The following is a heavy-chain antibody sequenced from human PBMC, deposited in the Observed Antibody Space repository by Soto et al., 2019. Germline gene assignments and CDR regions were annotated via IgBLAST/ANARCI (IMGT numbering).Heavy chain of an antibody. D-gene: IGHD1-7*01. J-gene: IGHJ6*03. CDR3: AGTPSLQWYYMDV. CDR2: TYYRSRWYN. Sequence: SQTLSLTCAISGDSVSSNSAAWNWIRQSPSGGLEWLGRTYYRSRWYNDYAVSVKSRITVNPDTSKNQFSLHLNSVTPEDTAVYYCAGTPSLQWYYMDVWDKGTTDTVSS. V-gene: IGHV6-1*01. CDR1: GDSVSSNSAA.